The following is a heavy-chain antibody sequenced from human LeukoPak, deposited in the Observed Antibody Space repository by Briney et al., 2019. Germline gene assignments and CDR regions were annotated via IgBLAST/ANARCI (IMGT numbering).Heavy chain of an antibody. D-gene: IGHD3-22*01. V-gene: IGHV5-51*01. CDR3: SRRGTNGYYYSFDY. CDR2: IYPGDSDT. CDR1: GYSFSSNW. Sequence: GESLKISCKGSGYSFSSNWIGWVRQMPGRGLEWMGIIYPGDSDTRYSPSFQGQVTISADKSINTAYLQWSSLKASATAMYYCSRRGTNGYYYSFDYWGQGTLVTVSS. J-gene: IGHJ4*02.